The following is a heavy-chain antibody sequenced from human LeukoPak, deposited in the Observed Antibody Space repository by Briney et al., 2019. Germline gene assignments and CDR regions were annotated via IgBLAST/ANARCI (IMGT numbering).Heavy chain of an antibody. CDR3: ARVPYYDFWSGPNYGMDV. V-gene: IGHV1-2*02. D-gene: IGHD3-3*01. Sequence: ASVKVSCKASGYTFTGYYMHWVRQAPGQGLEWMGWINPNSGGTNYAQKFQGRVTMTRDTSISTAYMELSRLRSDDTAVYYCARVPYYDFWSGPNYGMDVWGQGTTVTVSS. J-gene: IGHJ6*02. CDR2: INPNSGGT. CDR1: GYTFTGYY.